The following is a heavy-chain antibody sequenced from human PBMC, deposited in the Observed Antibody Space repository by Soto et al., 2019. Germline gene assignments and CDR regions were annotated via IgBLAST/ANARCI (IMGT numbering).Heavy chain of an antibody. CDR3: ARVAPAYSSGWYGYYYYGMDV. CDR1: GGSIRSYC. V-gene: IGHV4-59*12. CDR2: ICNSGTT. D-gene: IGHD6-19*01. J-gene: IGHJ6*02. Sequence: SETLSLTCTVSGGSIRSYCWTWIRQPPGEGLEWIGEICNSGTTNYNPSLKSRVTISVDKSKNQFSLKLSSVTAADTAVYYCARVAPAYSSGWYGYYYYGMDVWGQGTTVTVSS.